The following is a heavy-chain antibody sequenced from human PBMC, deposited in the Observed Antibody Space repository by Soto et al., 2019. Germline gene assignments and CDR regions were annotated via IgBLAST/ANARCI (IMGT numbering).Heavy chain of an antibody. J-gene: IGHJ3*02. Sequence: ASVKVSCKASGYTFTSYYMHWVRQAPGQGLEWMGIINPSGGSTSYAQKFQGRVTMTRDTSTSTVYMELSSPRSEDTAVYYCARDHYDSSGYPSDAFDIWGQGTMVTVSS. D-gene: IGHD3-22*01. CDR3: ARDHYDSSGYPSDAFDI. CDR2: INPSGGST. CDR1: GYTFTSYY. V-gene: IGHV1-46*01.